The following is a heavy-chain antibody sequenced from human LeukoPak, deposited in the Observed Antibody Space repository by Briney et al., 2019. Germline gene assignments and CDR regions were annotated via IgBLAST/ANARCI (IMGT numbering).Heavy chain of an antibody. CDR2: IYYSGST. D-gene: IGHD6-13*01. V-gene: IGHV4-59*01. CDR1: GGSISSYY. J-gene: IGHJ5*02. Sequence: ETLSLTCTVSGGSISSYYWSWIRQPPGKGLEWIGYIYYSGSTNYNPSLKSRVTISVDTSKNQFSLKLSSVTAADTAVYYCARDSSSSWSPLNRFDPWGQGTLVTVSS. CDR3: ARDSSSSWSPLNRFDP.